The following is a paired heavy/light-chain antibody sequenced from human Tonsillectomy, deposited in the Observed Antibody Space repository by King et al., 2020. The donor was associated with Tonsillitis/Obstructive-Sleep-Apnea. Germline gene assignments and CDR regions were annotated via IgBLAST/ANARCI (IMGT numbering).Heavy chain of an antibody. D-gene: IGHD6-6*01. CDR3: ARDPMVEHFVRADAFDI. J-gene: IGHJ3*02. CDR1: GGSFSGYY. Sequence: QVQLQQWGAGLLKASETLSLTCAVYGGSFSGYYWSWIRQPPGKGLEWIGEINHSGSTNFNPSLKSRVTISLDTSKNQFSLKLSSVTAADTAVYYCARDPMVEHFVRADAFDIWGQGTMVTVSS. CDR2: INHSGST. V-gene: IGHV4-34*01.
Light chain of an antibody. V-gene: IGLV3-19*01. CDR3: NSRDSSTNHLV. J-gene: IGLJ2*01. Sequence: SSELTQDPAVSVALGQTVRITCQGDSLRSYYASWYQQKPGQAPVLVIYGKNNRPSGIPDRFSGSSSGNTASLTITGAQAEDEADYYCNSRDSSTNHLVFGGGTKLTVL. CDR2: GKN. CDR1: SLRSYY.